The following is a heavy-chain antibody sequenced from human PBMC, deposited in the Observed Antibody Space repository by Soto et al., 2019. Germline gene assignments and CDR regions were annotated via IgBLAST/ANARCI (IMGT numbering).Heavy chain of an antibody. CDR3: ARPLPFGTPLHV. V-gene: IGHV3-33*01. D-gene: IGHD2-15*01. CDR1: GLTFSSYG. Sequence: LRVSYAASGLTFSSYGMHGVRQAPGKGLEWVAVIWYDGSNKYYADSVKGRFTISRDNSKNTLYLQMNSLRAEDTAVYYCARPLPFGTPLHVWGHGPTLTVSS. J-gene: IGHJ6*02. CDR2: IWYDGSNK.